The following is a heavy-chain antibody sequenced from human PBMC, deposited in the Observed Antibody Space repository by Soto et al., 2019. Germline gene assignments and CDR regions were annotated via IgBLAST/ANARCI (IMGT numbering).Heavy chain of an antibody. CDR3: ARGGYYYGMDV. V-gene: IGHV3-11*06. CDR1: GFTFSDYY. J-gene: IGHJ6*02. Sequence: GGSLRLSCAASGFTFSDYYMSWIRQAPGKGLEWVSYISSSSSYTNYADSVKGRSTISRDNAKNSLYLQMNSLRAEDTAVYYCARGGYYYGMDVWGQGTTVTVSS. CDR2: ISSSSSYT.